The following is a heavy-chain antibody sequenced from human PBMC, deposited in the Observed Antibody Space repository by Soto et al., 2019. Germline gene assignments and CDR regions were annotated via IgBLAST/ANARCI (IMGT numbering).Heavy chain of an antibody. J-gene: IGHJ5*02. CDR3: ARGLVFGVAIPFFDP. Sequence: ESLKISCAGSGYSFAGYWITWVRQKPGKGLEWMGRIDPSDSQTYYSPSFRGHVTISVDTSKNQFSLKMTSLTAADTAVYYCARGLVFGVAIPFFDPWGQGTLVTVSS. D-gene: IGHD3-3*01. CDR2: IDPSDSQT. V-gene: IGHV5-10-1*01. CDR1: GYSFAGYW.